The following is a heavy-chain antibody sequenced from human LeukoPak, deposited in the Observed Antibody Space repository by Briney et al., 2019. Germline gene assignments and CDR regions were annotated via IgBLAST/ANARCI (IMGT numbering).Heavy chain of an antibody. V-gene: IGHV3-66*02. Sequence: GGSLRLSCAASGFTVSSNYMSWVRQAPGKGLEWVSLIYSGGSTYYADSVKGGFTISRDNSTNTLYLQMNSLRPEDTALYYCAKGTYSAYNSGCAYWGQGTLVTVSS. CDR3: AKGTYSAYNSGCAY. CDR2: IYSGGST. J-gene: IGHJ4*02. D-gene: IGHD5-12*01. CDR1: GFTVSSNY.